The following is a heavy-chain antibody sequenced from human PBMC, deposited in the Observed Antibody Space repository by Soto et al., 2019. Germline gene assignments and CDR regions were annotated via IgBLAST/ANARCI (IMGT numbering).Heavy chain of an antibody. J-gene: IGHJ4*02. D-gene: IGHD5-18*01. Sequence: VQLQESGPGLVKSSQTLSLTCSISGNSLNTHNDYWTWLRHLPGKGRQWIGYLHCSGSTYSNTSFWIRVSISTDTSKTEISLNLTSVTVADTAVYYCARYSYSYGYPCPLAFDRWGQGILVTVSS. CDR1: GNSLNTHNDY. CDR2: LHCSGST. V-gene: IGHV4-31*03. CDR3: ARYSYSYGYPCPLAFDR.